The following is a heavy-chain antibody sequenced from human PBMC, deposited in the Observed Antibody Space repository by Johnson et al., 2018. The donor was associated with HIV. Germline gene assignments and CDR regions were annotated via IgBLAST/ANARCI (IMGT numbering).Heavy chain of an antibody. Sequence: QMQLVESGGGLVQPGGSLRLSCAASGFTFSSYAMHWVRQAPGKGLEWVAVISYDGSNKYYADSVKGRFIISRDNSKNTLYVQMNRLRPEDTAAYFCAKGRSGGSGAFDIWGQGTVVTVSS. J-gene: IGHJ3*02. D-gene: IGHD3-10*01. V-gene: IGHV3-30-3*01. CDR1: GFTFSSYA. CDR2: ISYDGSNK. CDR3: AKGRSGGSGAFDI.